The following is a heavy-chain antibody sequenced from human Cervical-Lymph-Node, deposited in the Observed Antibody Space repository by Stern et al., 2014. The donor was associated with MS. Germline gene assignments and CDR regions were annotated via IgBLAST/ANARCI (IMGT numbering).Heavy chain of an antibody. CDR3: ARYRRADCSDGVCVGGLGMDV. Sequence: QVTLKDSGPATLKPTQTLTLTCSFSGFSLNTSGMCVSWIRQPPGKGLEWLAIIAWEDEKYHSPSLMTRLTISKDTPKNQVVLTMTNVDHVDTATYYCARYRRADCSDGVCVGGLGMDVWGQGTTVIVSS. J-gene: IGHJ6*02. CDR1: GFSLNTSGMC. CDR2: IAWEDEK. D-gene: IGHD2-8*01. V-gene: IGHV2-70*01.